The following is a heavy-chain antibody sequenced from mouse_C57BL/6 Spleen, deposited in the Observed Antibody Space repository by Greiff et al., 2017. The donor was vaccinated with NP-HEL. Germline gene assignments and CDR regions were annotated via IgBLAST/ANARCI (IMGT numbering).Heavy chain of an antibody. CDR2: INPSNGGT. J-gene: IGHJ4*01. D-gene: IGHD1-1*01. V-gene: IGHV1-53*01. CDR3: ARALITTVEDYYAMDY. CDR1: GYTFTSYW. Sequence: QVQLQQPGTELVKPGASVKLSCKASGYTFTSYWMHWVKQRPGQGLEWIGNINPSNGGTNYNEKFKSKATLTVDKPSSTAYMQLSSLTSEDSAVYYCARALITTVEDYYAMDYWGQGTSVTVSS.